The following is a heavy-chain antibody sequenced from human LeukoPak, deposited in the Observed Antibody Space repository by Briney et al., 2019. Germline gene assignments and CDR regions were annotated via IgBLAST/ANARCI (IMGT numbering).Heavy chain of an antibody. V-gene: IGHV4-39*01. Sequence: PSGTLSLTCTVSGGSISSSSNFWGWIRQPPGKGLEWIGSIFYSGSTYYNPSLNSRVTISIDTSKNQFSLRLSSVTAADTAVYYCARQMNTVTADYWGQGTLVTVSS. J-gene: IGHJ4*02. D-gene: IGHD4-17*01. CDR1: GGSISSSSNF. CDR3: ARQMNTVTADY. CDR2: IFYSGST.